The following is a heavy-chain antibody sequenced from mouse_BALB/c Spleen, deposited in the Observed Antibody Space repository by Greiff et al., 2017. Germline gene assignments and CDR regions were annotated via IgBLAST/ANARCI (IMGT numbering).Heavy chain of an antibody. CDR1: GYSITSDYA. CDR3: ARGTARATSSFAY. J-gene: IGHJ3*01. D-gene: IGHD3-1*01. Sequence: EVKLVESGPGLVKPSQSLSLTCTVTGYSITSDYAWNWIRQFPGNKLEWMGYISYSGSTSYNPSLKSRISITRDTSKNQFFLQLNSVTTEDTATYYCARGTARATSSFAYWGQGTLVTVSA. CDR2: ISYSGST. V-gene: IGHV3-2*02.